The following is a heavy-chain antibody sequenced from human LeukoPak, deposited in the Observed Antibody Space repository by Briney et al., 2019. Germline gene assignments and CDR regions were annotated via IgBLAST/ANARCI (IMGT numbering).Heavy chain of an antibody. CDR3: ARGGIARRWLPFDY. V-gene: IGHV4-34*01. J-gene: IGHJ4*02. CDR1: GGSFSGYY. D-gene: IGHD3-22*01. CDR2: INHSGST. Sequence: SETLSLTCAVYGGSFSGYYWSWIRQPPGKGLEWIGEINHSGSTNYNPSLKSRVTISVDTSKNQFSLKPSSVTAADTAVYYCARGGIARRWLPFDYWGQGTLVTVSS.